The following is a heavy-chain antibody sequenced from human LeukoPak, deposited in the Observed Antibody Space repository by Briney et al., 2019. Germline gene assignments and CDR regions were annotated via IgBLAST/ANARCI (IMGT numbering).Heavy chain of an antibody. J-gene: IGHJ3*02. CDR1: GFTFSSYG. CDR2: IRYDGSNY. V-gene: IGHV3-30*02. D-gene: IGHD3/OR15-3a*01. CDR3: ARSEDWLWGWAFDI. Sequence: GGSLRLSCAASGFTFSSYGMHWVRQAPGKGLEWVAFIRYDGSNYYYADSVKGRFTISRDDSKNTLYLQMNSLRAEDTGVYYCARSEDWLWGWAFDIWGQGTMVTVSS.